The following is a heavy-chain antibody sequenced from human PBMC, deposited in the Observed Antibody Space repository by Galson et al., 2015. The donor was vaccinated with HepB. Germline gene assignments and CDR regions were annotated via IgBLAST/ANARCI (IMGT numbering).Heavy chain of an antibody. CDR2: ISYGGSNK. CDR3: ASGGIAVAGIYESTHYYYYGMDV. D-gene: IGHD6-19*01. J-gene: IGHJ6*02. V-gene: IGHV3-30*04. Sequence: SLRLSCAASGFTFSSYAMHWVRQAPGKGLEWVAVISYGGSNKYYADSVKGRFTISRDNSKNTLYLQMNSLRAEDTAVYYCASGGIAVAGIYESTHYYYYGMDVWGQGTTVTVSS. CDR1: GFTFSSYA.